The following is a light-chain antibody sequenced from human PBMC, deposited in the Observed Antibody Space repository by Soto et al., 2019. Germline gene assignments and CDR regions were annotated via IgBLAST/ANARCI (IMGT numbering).Light chain of an antibody. J-gene: IGKJ4*02. V-gene: IGKV3-15*01. Sequence: SVSLGAGATLCCRVSQSVGSNLAWYQQKPGQTPRVLIYGASTRAIGIPARFSGSVCGTEFTLTVINLQSECFVVYFCQQYSSWPLLAFGSGTKVDIK. CDR2: GAS. CDR1: QSVGSN. CDR3: QQYSSWPLLA.